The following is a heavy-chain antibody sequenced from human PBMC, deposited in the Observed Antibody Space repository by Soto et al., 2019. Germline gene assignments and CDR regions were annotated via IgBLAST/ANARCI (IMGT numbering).Heavy chain of an antibody. D-gene: IGHD3-10*01. V-gene: IGHV5-51*01. CDR3: ARHSTSAPKDY. CDR2: IYPGDSDT. CDR1: GYRFTTYW. J-gene: IGHJ4*01. Sequence: GVFMKICWKGAGYRFTTYWIACMRQMPGKGLEWVGIIYPGDSDTRYSPSFEGHVTISVDKSISTAFLQWNSLKASDNAIYYCARHSTSAPKDYWGQGTLVTVSS.